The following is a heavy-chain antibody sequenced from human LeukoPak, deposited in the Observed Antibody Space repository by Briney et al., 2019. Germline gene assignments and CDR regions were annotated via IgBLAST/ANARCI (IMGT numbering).Heavy chain of an antibody. J-gene: IGHJ6*03. D-gene: IGHD6-13*01. CDR3: ARAGYSSSWWHYYYYYMDV. CDR2: ISAYNGNT. CDR1: GYTFTSYG. Sequence: ASAKVSCKASGYTFTSYGISWVRQAPRQRPEGLGWISAYNGNTNYAQKLQGRVTMTTDTSTSTAYMELRSLRSDDTAVYYCARAGYSSSWWHYYYYYMDVWGKGTTVTVSS. V-gene: IGHV1-18*01.